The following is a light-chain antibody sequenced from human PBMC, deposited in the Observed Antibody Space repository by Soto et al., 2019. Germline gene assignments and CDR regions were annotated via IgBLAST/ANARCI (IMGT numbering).Light chain of an antibody. CDR1: QSVLYNSNNKNY. J-gene: IGKJ2*01. Sequence: DFVMIQSPDSLAVSLGQRATINCKSSQSVLYNSNNKNYLAWYQQKPGQPPKLLIYWASTRESGVPGRFSGSGSGTDFTLTISSLQAEDVAVYYCQQYYSTPYTFGQGTKLDIK. V-gene: IGKV4-1*01. CDR3: QQYYSTPYT. CDR2: WAS.